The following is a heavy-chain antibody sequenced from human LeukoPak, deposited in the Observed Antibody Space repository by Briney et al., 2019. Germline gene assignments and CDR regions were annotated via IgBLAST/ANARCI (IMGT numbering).Heavy chain of an antibody. D-gene: IGHD4-17*01. J-gene: IGHJ4*02. CDR2: INHSGST. CDR1: GGSISGYY. Sequence: SETLSLTCTVSGGSISGYYWSWIRQPPGKGLEWIGEINHSGSTNYNPSLKSRVTISVDTSKNQFSLKLSSVTAADTAVYYCANGDYASFFDYWGQGTLVTVSS. CDR3: ANGDYASFFDY. V-gene: IGHV4-34*01.